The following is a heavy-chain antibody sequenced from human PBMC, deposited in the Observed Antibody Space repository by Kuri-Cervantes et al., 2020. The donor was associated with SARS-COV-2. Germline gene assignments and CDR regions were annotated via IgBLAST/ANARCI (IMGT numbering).Heavy chain of an antibody. CDR1: GFTFSSYA. Sequence: GESLKISCAASGFTFSSYAMHWVRQAPGKGLEWVAVISYDGSNKYYADSVKGRFTISRDNSKNTLYLQMNSLRAEDTAVNYCARGKQQLVPHYFDYWGQGTLVTVSS. J-gene: IGHJ4*02. V-gene: IGHV3-30*04. CDR3: ARGKQQLVPHYFDY. D-gene: IGHD6-13*01. CDR2: ISYDGSNK.